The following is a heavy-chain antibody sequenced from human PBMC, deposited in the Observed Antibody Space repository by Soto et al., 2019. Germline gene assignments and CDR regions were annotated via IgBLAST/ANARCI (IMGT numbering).Heavy chain of an antibody. J-gene: IGHJ6*02. CDR2: IYYSGST. V-gene: IGHV4-31*03. CDR3: ARLAAAGPYYYYYGMDV. Sequence: SETLSLTCTVSGGSISSGGYCWSWIRQHPGKGLEWIGYIYYSGSTYYNPSLKSRVTISVDTSKNQFSLKLSSVTAADTAVYYCARLAAAGPYYYYYGMDVWGQGTTVTVSS. D-gene: IGHD6-13*01. CDR1: GGSISSGGYC.